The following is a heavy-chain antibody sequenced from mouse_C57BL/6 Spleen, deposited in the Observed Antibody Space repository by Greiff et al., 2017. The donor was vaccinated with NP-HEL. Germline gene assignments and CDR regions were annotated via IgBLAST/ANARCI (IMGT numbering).Heavy chain of an antibody. Sequence: QVQLQQPGAELVKPGASVKMSCKASGYTFTSYWITWVKQRPGQGLEWIGDIYPGSGSTNYNEKFKSKATLTVDTSSSTAYMQLSSLTSEDSAVYYCARSRQLLRYFDYWGQGTTLTVSS. CDR2: IYPGSGST. CDR3: ARSRQLLRYFDY. J-gene: IGHJ2*01. D-gene: IGHD1-1*01. CDR1: GYTFTSYW. V-gene: IGHV1-55*01.